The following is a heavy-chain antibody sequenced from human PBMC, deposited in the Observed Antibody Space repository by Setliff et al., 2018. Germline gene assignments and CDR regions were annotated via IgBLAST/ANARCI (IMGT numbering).Heavy chain of an antibody. CDR3: ARGLIAYASWYPNKHTYYYYMDV. D-gene: IGHD6-13*01. Sequence: ASVKVSCKASGYTLSHYYMHWVRQAPGQGLEWMGLINPSGENTNYAQKFQGRVNMTRDTSTSTVYMELRSLKSEDTAAYFCARGLIAYASWYPNKHTYYYYMDVWGKGTTVTVSS. V-gene: IGHV1-46*01. J-gene: IGHJ6*03. CDR1: GYTLSHYY. CDR2: INPSGENT.